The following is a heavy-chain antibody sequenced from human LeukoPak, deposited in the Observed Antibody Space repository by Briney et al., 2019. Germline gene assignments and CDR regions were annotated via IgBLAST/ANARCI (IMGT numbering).Heavy chain of an antibody. V-gene: IGHV1-2*02. D-gene: IGHD2-21*01. CDR2: INPNSGGT. Sequence: ASVKVSCKASGYTFTGYHIHWVRQAPGQGLEWMGWINPNSGGTNYAQKFQGRVTMTRDTSISTAYMELSRLTSDDTAVYYCAREYYSISDYWGQGALVTVSS. CDR1: GYTFTGYH. CDR3: AREYYSISDY. J-gene: IGHJ4*02.